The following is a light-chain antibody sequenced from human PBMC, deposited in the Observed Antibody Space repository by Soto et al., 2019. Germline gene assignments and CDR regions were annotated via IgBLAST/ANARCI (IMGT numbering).Light chain of an antibody. J-gene: IGLJ1*01. CDR2: GSS. CDR3: QSYDRSLSALYV. Sequence: QAVVTQPPSVSGAPGQRVTISCTGSSSNIGAGYDVHWYQQLPGAAPKVLIYGSSNRPSGVPDRFSGSRSGASASLAITGLQAEDEADYYCQSYDRSLSALYVFGTGTKLTVL. CDR1: SSNIGAGYD. V-gene: IGLV1-40*03.